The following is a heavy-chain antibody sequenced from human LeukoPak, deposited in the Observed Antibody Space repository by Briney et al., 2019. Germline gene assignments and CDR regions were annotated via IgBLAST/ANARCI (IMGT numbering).Heavy chain of an antibody. D-gene: IGHD2-21*01. V-gene: IGHV3-21*01. CDR1: GYTFRCCS. J-gene: IGHJ4*02. CDR3: ARELHRIQDLDS. CDR2: INNSGDDK. Sequence: PGGSLRLSCAASGYTFRCCSMNWVRQAPGKGLEWLSSINNSGDDKYHADSVQGRFTISRDNAKNSLYLQMNSLRAEDTAVYYCARELHRIQDLDSWGQGTQVTVSS.